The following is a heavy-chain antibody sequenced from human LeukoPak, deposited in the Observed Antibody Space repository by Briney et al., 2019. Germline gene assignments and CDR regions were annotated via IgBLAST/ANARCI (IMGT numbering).Heavy chain of an antibody. CDR2: IYYSGST. V-gene: IGHV4-59*08. D-gene: IGHD5-24*01. J-gene: IGHJ4*02. CDR1: GGSISSYY. CDR3: ARGRDGYNS. Sequence: SSETLSLTCTVSGGSISSYYWSWIRQPPGKGLEWIGYIYYSGSTNYNPSLKSRVTISVDTSKNQFSLKLSSVTAADTAVYYCARGRDGYNSWGQGTLVTVSS.